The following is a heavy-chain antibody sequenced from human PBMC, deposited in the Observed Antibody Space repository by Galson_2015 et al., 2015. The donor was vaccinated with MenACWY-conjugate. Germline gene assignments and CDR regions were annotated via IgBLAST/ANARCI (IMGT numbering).Heavy chain of an antibody. V-gene: IGHV3-23*01. CDR3: AKGYYYDTNGQNPEVFEY. J-gene: IGHJ4*02. D-gene: IGHD3-22*01. CDR2: VSSTYTNT. Sequence: SLRLSCAASGFTFTTYGMSWVRQAPGKGLEWVSSVSSTYTNTYYADSVRGRFSISRDNSKNTVYLQMSSLRVEDTAIYHCAKGYYYDTNGQNPEVFEYRGQGTL. CDR1: GFTFTTYG.